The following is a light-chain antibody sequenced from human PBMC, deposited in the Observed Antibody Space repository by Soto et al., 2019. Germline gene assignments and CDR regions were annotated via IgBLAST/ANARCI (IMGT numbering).Light chain of an antibody. J-gene: IGLJ1*01. CDR2: EVS. CDR3: TSQAGDSKV. V-gene: IGLV2-8*01. Sequence: QSALTQPPSASGSPGQSVTISCTGTGSDVGAADYVSWYQQHPGKAPKLMIYEVSKRPSGVPDRFSGSKSGNTASLTVSGLQVEDEADYYGTSQAGDSKVFGPGTRSPS. CDR1: GSDVGAADY.